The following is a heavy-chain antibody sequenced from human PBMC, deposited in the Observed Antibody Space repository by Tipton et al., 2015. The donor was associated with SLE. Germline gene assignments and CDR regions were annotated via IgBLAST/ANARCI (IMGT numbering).Heavy chain of an antibody. J-gene: IGHJ5*02. V-gene: IGHV6-1*01. Sequence: GLVKPSQTLSLTCAISGDSVSSNSAAWNWIRQSPPRGLEWLGRTYYMSKWYNDYAVSVKSRIIINPDTSKNQFSLQLTSVTPEDTAVYYCARSTDQNWFDPWGQGTLVTVSS. D-gene: IGHD2-2*01. CDR3: ARSTDQNWFDP. CDR2: TYYMSKWYN. CDR1: GDSVSSNSAA.